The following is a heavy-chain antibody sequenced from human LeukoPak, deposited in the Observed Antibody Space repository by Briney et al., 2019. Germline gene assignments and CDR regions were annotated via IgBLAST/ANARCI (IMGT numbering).Heavy chain of an antibody. V-gene: IGHV3-23*01. CDR3: RMLLWGFSRDYYYMDV. D-gene: IGHD2-2*01. CDR1: GFTFSSYA. J-gene: IGHJ6*03. CDR2: ISGSGGST. Sequence: PGGSLRLSCAASGFTFSSYAMSWVRQAPGKGLEWVSAISGSGGSTYYTDSVEGRFTISRDNSKNTLYLQMNSLRAEDTAVYYSRMLLWGFSRDYYYMDVWGKGTTVTVSS.